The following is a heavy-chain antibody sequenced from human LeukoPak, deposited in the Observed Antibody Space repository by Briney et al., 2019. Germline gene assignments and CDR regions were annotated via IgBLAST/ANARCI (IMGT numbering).Heavy chain of an antibody. J-gene: IGHJ5*02. D-gene: IGHD6-19*01. CDR2: IGTAGDT. CDR1: AFTFSSYD. V-gene: IGHV3-13*03. Sequence: GGSLRLSCAACAFTFSSYDMHWVRQATGYSLEWVSTIGTAGDTSYPGSVMGQFTISRDNAKNSLYLQMNSLRAEDTAVYYCARDPSVAGIRGWFDPWGQGTLVTVSS. CDR3: ARDPSVAGIRGWFDP.